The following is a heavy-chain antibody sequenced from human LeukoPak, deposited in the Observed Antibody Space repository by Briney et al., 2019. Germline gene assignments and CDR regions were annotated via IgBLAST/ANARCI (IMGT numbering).Heavy chain of an antibody. CDR2: IKSKTDGWTT. Sequence: GGSLRLSCAASGFTFSNAWMSWVRQAPGKGLEWVGRIKSKTDGWTTDYAAPVKGTFTISRDDSKNTLYLQMNSLKTEDTAVYYCTTLTDMTTVTEKDYWGQRTLVTVSS. CDR1: GFTFSNAW. CDR3: TTLTDMTTVTEKDY. D-gene: IGHD4-17*01. J-gene: IGHJ4*01. V-gene: IGHV3-15*01.